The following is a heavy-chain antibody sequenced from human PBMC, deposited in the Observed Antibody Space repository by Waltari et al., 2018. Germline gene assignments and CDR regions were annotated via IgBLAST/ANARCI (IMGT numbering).Heavy chain of an antibody. V-gene: IGHV1-69*05. CDR2: IIPIFGTA. D-gene: IGHD3-10*01. CDR1: GGTFSSYA. J-gene: IGHJ4*02. Sequence: QVQLVQSGAEVKKPGSSVKVSCKASGGTFSSYAISWVRQAPGQGLEWMGGIIPIFGTANYAQKYQGRVTITTDESTSTAYMELSSLRSEDTAVYYCARGGSGSYYPYYFDYWGQGTLVTVSS. CDR3: ARGGSGSYYPYYFDY.